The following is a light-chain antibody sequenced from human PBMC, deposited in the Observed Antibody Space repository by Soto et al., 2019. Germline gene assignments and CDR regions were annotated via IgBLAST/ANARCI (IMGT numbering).Light chain of an antibody. CDR1: QSVSIN. CDR3: QQRSNWPIT. V-gene: IGKV3-15*01. Sequence: EIVMTQSPATLSVSPGERATLSCRASQSVSINLAWYQQRPGQAPRLLIYGASTRATGIPARFSGSGSGTDFTLTISSLQSEDFAVYYCQQRSNWPITFGQGTRLEIK. J-gene: IGKJ5*01. CDR2: GAS.